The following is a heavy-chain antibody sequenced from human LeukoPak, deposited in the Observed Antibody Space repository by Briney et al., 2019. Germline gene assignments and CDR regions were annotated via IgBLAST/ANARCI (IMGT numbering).Heavy chain of an antibody. D-gene: IGHD6-19*01. J-gene: IGHJ4*02. V-gene: IGHV3-7*01. CDR3: VRGGRSGWHFDH. CDR2: IKQDGSEK. CDR1: GFTFSSYW. Sequence: GGSLRLSCAASGFTFSSYWMSWVRQTPEKGLEWVANIKQDGSEKYYVDSVNGRFTNSRDNAKNSMFLQMNSLRAEDTAVYYCVRGGRSGWHFDHWGQGTRVTVSS.